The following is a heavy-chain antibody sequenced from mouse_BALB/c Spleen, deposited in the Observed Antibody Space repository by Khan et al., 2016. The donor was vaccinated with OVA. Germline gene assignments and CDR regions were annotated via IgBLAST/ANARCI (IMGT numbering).Heavy chain of an antibody. Sequence: QIQLVQSGPELKKPGETVKISCKASGYTFTNYGMNWVKQAPGKGLKWMGWINTYTGEPTYADAFKGRFAFSLETSASTAYLQINNLKNEDTAKYFCARMKAYWYFDHWGAGTTVTVSS. CDR2: INTYTGEP. CDR3: ARMKAYWYFDH. CDR1: GYTFTNYG. J-gene: IGHJ1*01. V-gene: IGHV9-3-1*01.